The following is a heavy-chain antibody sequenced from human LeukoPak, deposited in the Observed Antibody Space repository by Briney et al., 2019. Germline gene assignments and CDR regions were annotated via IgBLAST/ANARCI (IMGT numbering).Heavy chain of an antibody. J-gene: IGHJ4*02. CDR2: ISASGGGT. CDR1: GFSFSSYA. D-gene: IGHD4-17*01. CDR3: AKERDGDYVRYTHY. Sequence: GGSLRLSCAASGFSFSSYAMSWVRQAPGKGLEWVSSISASGGGTYYADSVKGRFAISRDNSKNTLFLQLSSLRADDTAVYHCAKERDGDYVRYTHYWGQGTLVTVSS. V-gene: IGHV3-23*01.